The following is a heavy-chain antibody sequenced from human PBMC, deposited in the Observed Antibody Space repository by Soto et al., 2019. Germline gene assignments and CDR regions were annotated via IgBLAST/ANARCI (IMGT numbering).Heavy chain of an antibody. J-gene: IGHJ4*02. Sequence: EVQLLESGGGLVQPGGSLRLSCAASGFTFSSYAMSWVRQAPGKGLEWVSAISGSGGSTYYADSVKGRFTISRDNSKNTLYLQMNSLRAGDTAVYYCAKDLAYDYVWGSYRLAYWGQGTLVTVSS. CDR2: ISGSGGST. V-gene: IGHV3-23*01. D-gene: IGHD3-16*02. CDR1: GFTFSSYA. CDR3: AKDLAYDYVWGSYRLAY.